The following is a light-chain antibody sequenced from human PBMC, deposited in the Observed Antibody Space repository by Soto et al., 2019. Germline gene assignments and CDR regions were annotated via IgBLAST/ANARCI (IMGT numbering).Light chain of an antibody. CDR2: GAS. J-gene: IGKJ1*01. CDR3: QQYGSSRWT. Sequence: EIVMTQSPVTLSVSPGERATLSCRASQSVSINLAWYQQNPGQAPRLLIYGASTRATGVPARFSGSGSGTDFTLTISRLEPEDFAVYYCQQYGSSRWTFGQGTKVDIK. CDR1: QSVSIN. V-gene: IGKV3-20*01.